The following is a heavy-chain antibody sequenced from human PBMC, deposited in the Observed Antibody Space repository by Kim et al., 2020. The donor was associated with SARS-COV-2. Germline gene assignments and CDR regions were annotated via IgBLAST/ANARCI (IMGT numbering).Heavy chain of an antibody. Sequence: AQKFQERVTITRDMSTSTAYMELSSLRSEDTAVYYCAAGGSGYSGYDPGYWGQGTLVTVSS. J-gene: IGHJ4*02. D-gene: IGHD5-12*01. V-gene: IGHV1-58*01. CDR3: AAGGSGYSGYDPGY.